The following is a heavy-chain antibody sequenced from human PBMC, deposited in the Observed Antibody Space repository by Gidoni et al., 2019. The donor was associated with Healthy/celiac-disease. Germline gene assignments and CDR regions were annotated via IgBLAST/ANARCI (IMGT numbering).Heavy chain of an antibody. D-gene: IGHD3-10*01. J-gene: IGHJ4*02. CDR3: AREGLLWFGELLY. CDR1: GFTFSSYA. CDR2: ISYDGSNK. V-gene: IGHV3-30*04. Sequence: QVQLVESGGGVVQPGRSLRLSCAASGFTFSSYAMHWVRQAPGKGLEWVAVISYDGSNKYYADSVKSRFTISRDNSKNSLYLQMNSLRAEDTAVYYCAREGLLWFGELLYWGQGTLVTVSS.